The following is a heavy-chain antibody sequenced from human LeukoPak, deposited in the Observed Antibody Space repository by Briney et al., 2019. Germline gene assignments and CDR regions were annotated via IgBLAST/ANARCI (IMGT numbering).Heavy chain of an antibody. CDR2: IRSKAYGGTA. D-gene: IGHD2-2*01. J-gene: IGHJ6*03. CDR3: TRDFCSSTSCYYYYYYMDV. V-gene: IGHV3-49*04. CDR1: GFTFGDYA. Sequence: PGRSLRLSCTASGFTFGDYAMSSVRQAPGKGLEWVGFIRSKAYGGTAEYAASVKGRFTISRDDSKSIAYLQMNSLKTEDTAVYYCTRDFCSSTSCYYYYYYMDVWGKGTTVTVSS.